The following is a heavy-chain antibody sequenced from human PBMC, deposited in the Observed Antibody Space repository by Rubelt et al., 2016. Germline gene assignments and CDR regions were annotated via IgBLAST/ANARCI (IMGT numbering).Heavy chain of an antibody. Sequence: QVRLQESGPGLVKPSETLSLTCSVSGYSISNGYYWGWIRQPPGKGLEWIGDITHSGTTNYNPSLKSRVTISVDTSKKQFSRKLPSVTAADTAVYYCARGGLRVGRAQHFWSQGTLVTVSA. CDR1: GYSISNGYY. V-gene: IGHV4-38-2*02. CDR2: ITHSGTT. CDR3: ARGGLRVGRAQHF. J-gene: IGHJ4*02. D-gene: IGHD2/OR15-2a*01.